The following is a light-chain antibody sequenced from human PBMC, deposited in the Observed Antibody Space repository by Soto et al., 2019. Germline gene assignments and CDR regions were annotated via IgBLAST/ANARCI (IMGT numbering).Light chain of an antibody. CDR1: NRDVGSYNL. J-gene: IGLJ3*02. V-gene: IGLV2-14*01. CDR2: EVR. CDR3: ISYTTTTTLV. Sequence: QSALTQPASVSGSPGQSITIACTGTNRDVGSYNLVSWYQQRPGEAPKLIISEVRNRPSGISYRFTGSKSGNTASLTISGLQAEDEADYYFISYTTTTTLVYSGG.